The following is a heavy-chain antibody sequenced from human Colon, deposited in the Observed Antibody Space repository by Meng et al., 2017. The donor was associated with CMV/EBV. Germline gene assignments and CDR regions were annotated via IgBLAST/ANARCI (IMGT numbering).Heavy chain of an antibody. V-gene: IGHV3-53*01. J-gene: IGHJ4*02. CDR2: IYSGDTT. Sequence: GESLKISCAASGFTVSSNYMTWVRQAPGKGLEWVSIIYSGDTTFYADSVKGRFTVSRDNSRNTLYLQMTSLRADDTAVYYCARPPLGVQIWLFLELWGQGTLVTVS. CDR1: GFTVSSNY. D-gene: IGHD3-3*01. CDR3: ARPPLGVQIWLFLEL.